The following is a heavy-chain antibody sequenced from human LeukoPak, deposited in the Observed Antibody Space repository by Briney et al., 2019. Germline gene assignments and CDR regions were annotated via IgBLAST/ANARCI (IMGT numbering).Heavy chain of an antibody. CDR2: INHSGST. CDR1: GGSFSGYY. V-gene: IGHV4-34*01. D-gene: IGHD6-19*01. J-gene: IGHJ3*02. Sequence: ETLSLTCAVYGGSFSGYYWSWIRQPPGKGLEWIGEINHSGSTNYNPSLKSRVTISVDTSKNQFSLQLNSVTPEDTAVYYCARDHDRRSGWYNAFDIWGQGTMVTVSS. CDR3: ARDHDRRSGWYNAFDI.